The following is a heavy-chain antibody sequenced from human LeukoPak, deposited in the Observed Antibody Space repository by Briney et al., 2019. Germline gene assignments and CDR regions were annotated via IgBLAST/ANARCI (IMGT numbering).Heavy chain of an antibody. CDR3: ARRYSSSWYVGFFDP. J-gene: IGHJ5*02. CDR1: GASIRNYY. Sequence: PSETLSLTCTVSGASIRNYYWSWIRQSPGKGLEWIGYIYYSGSTNYNPSLESRFAMSVDTSKNQFSLRLSSVTAADTAIYYCARRYSSSWYVGFFDPWGQGTLVTVSS. V-gene: IGHV4-59*08. D-gene: IGHD6-13*01. CDR2: IYYSGST.